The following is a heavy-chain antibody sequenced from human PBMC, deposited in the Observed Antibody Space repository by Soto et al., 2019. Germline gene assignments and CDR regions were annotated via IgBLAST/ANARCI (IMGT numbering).Heavy chain of an antibody. V-gene: IGHV4-34*01. J-gene: IGHJ4*02. CDR2: INHTGST. D-gene: IGHD3-10*01. Sequence: SETLTLTCAVYVWSFSGYSLTCIRQPPGTGLEWIGEINHTGSTNYNPSLKSRVTISVDTSKNQCSLKLPSVPAADTAVYYCARDKITALFDYWGQGALVTVSS. CDR3: ARDKITALFDY. CDR1: VWSFSGYS.